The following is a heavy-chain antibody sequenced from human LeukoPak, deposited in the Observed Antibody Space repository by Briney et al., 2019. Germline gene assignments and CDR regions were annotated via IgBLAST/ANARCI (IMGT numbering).Heavy chain of an antibody. CDR3: ASDQAYFDY. V-gene: IGHV3-33*01. Sequence: GRSLRLSCAVSAFTFSSYGMHWVRRAPGKGLEWVAVIWYDGSNKYYADSVKGRSTISRDNSKNTLYLQMNSLRTEDTAVYYCASDQAYFDYWGQGTLVTVSS. CDR1: AFTFSSYG. CDR2: IWYDGSNK. J-gene: IGHJ4*02.